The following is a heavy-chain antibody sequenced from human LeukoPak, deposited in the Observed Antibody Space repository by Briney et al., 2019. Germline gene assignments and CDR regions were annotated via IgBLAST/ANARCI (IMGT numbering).Heavy chain of an antibody. CDR3: AKDSVCSGGGCLGWLDP. Sequence: GGSLRLSCRGSGFPFYSFGMTWVRQAPGKGLEWVATITGSGGGTYYGESVKGRFTLSRDNSGNIMYLYLDNLRIEDTAVYFCAKDSVCSGGGCLGWLDPWGPGTRVIVSS. J-gene: IGHJ5*02. V-gene: IGHV3-23*01. CDR1: GFPFYSFG. D-gene: IGHD2-15*01. CDR2: ITGSGGGT.